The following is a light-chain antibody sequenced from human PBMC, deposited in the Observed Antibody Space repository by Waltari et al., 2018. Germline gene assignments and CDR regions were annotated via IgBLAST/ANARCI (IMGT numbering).Light chain of an antibody. V-gene: IGLV2-23*02. J-gene: IGLJ1*01. CDR2: EVF. Sequence: QSALTQPASVSGTPGQSITISCRGTTSDVGSYDLVSWYQQHPGEPPKLLICEVFKRPPDTSSRFSGAKSGSTASLTISGLQPEDEADYYCCSYAGRGTYVFGSGTKVTVL. CDR3: CSYAGRGTYV. CDR1: TSDVGSYDL.